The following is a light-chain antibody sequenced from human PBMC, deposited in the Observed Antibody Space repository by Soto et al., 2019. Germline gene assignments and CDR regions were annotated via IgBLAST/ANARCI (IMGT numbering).Light chain of an antibody. Sequence: DIQMTQSPSTLPASVGDRVTITCRASQSISNWLAWYRQKPGTAPKLLIYHASTLESVVPSRFSGSGSGTEFTLTISSLQPDDFATYYCQQYISYSFGQGTKVDIK. CDR2: HAS. J-gene: IGKJ1*01. CDR3: QQYISYS. V-gene: IGKV1-5*01. CDR1: QSISNW.